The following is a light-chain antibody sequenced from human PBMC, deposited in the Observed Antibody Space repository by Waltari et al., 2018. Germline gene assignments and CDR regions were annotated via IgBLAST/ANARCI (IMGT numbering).Light chain of an antibody. CDR1: QSLVLSDGNTW. CDR2: EVS. Sequence: DVVMTQSPLSLSVSLGQPASISCRSSQSLVLSDGNTWLNWFQQRPGQTPRHLIYEVSDRESGVPDRFSGSGSGTDFTLKISRVEAEDVGVYYCMQGSQWPYTFGQGTKLEIK. CDR3: MQGSQWPYT. V-gene: IGKV2-30*01. J-gene: IGKJ2*01.